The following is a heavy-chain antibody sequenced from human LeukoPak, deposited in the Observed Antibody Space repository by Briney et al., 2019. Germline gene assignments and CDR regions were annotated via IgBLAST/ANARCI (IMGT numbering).Heavy chain of an antibody. V-gene: IGHV1-8*01. CDR3: ATVVDYDILTGYDY. CDR1: GYTFTSYD. Sequence: ASVKVSCKASGYTFTSYDINWVRQATGQGLEWMGWMNPNSGNTGYAQKLQGRVTMTEDTSTDTAYMELSSLRSEDTAVYYCATVVDYDILTGYDYWGQGTLVTVSS. J-gene: IGHJ4*02. CDR2: MNPNSGNT. D-gene: IGHD3-9*01.